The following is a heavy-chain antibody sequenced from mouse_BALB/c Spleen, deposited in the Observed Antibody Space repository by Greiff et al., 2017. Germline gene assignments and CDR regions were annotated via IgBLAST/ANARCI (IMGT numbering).Heavy chain of an antibody. CDR1: GYSFTGYF. V-gene: IGHV1-20*02. CDR3: AREGVWAYDGYFGWFAY. J-gene: IGHJ3*01. Sequence: EVQLQQSGPELVKPGASVKISCKASGYSFTGYFMNWVMQSHGKSLEWIGRINPYNGDTFYNQKFKGKATLTVDKSSSTAHMELRSLASEDSAVYYCAREGVWAYDGYFGWFAYWGQGTLVTVSA. D-gene: IGHD2-3*01. CDR2: INPYNGDT.